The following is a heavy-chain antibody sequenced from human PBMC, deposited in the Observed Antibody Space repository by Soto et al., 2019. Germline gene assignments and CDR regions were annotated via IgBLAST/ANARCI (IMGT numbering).Heavy chain of an antibody. J-gene: IGHJ4*02. Sequence: QVQLQESGPGLVKPSQTLSLTCTVSGGSISSGGYYWSWIRQHPGKGLEWIGYIYYSGSTYYNPSIKSPXTXXXXXXXXXXXXXLXXXXXXXXXVYYCARSFGVAAAGPFDYWGQGTLVTVSS. CDR1: GGSISSGGYY. CDR3: ARSFGVAAAGPFDY. V-gene: IGHV4-31*01. CDR2: IYYSGST. D-gene: IGHD6-13*01.